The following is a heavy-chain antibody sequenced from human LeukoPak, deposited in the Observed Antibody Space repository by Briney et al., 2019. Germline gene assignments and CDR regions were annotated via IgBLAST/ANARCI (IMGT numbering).Heavy chain of an antibody. D-gene: IGHD3-10*01. CDR3: ARGPRITMVRGGQWYYYMDV. Sequence: ASVKVSCKASGYTFTSYYIHWVRQAPGQGLEWMGLINPSGGSTNYAQKFQGRVTMTRDTSTSTVYMELSSLRSEDTAVYYCARGPRITMVRGGQWYYYMDVWGKGTTVTISS. V-gene: IGHV1-46*01. J-gene: IGHJ6*03. CDR2: INPSGGST. CDR1: GYTFTSYY.